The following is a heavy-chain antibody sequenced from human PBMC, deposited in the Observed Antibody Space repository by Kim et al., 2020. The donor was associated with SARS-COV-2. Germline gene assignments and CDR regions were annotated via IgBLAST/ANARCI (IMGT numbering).Heavy chain of an antibody. CDR1: GFTFSNYA. V-gene: IGHV3-30*18. D-gene: IGHD3-10*01. J-gene: IGHJ4*02. CDR3: AKDLFMARGGMFDS. CDR2: LSSDGNNR. Sequence: GGSLRLSCAASGFTFSNYAMHWVRQAPGKGVEWVAGLSSDGNNRYNADSVKGRFTISRDNSQNTLYLQMNSLRSDDTAIYYCAKDLFMARGGMFDSWGQGTLVSVSS.